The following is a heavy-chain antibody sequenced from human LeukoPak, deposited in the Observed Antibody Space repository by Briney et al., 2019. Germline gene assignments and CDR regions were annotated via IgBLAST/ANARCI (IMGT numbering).Heavy chain of an antibody. CDR2: ISAGGDSS. CDR3: AKFDYDDYETPWGANWFDP. Sequence: GGSLRLSCAASGFTFSSYAMSWVRQAPGEGLEWVSVISAGGDSSYSADSVKGRFSISRDNTKNTVYLRMNSLRAEDTAVYYCAKFDYDDYETPWGANWFDPWGQGTLVTVSS. CDR1: GFTFSSYA. J-gene: IGHJ5*02. D-gene: IGHD4-17*01. V-gene: IGHV3-23*01.